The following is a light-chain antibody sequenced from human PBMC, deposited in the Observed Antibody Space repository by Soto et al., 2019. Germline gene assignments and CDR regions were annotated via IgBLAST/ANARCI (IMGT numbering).Light chain of an antibody. J-gene: IGLJ1*01. V-gene: IGLV2-14*01. CDR3: SSYTTSSTYV. CDR2: DVS. Sequence: QSVLTQPASVSRSPGQSITISCTGTSSDVGGYNYVSWYQQHPGKAPKLMIYDVSNRPSGVSSRFSGSKSGNTASLTISGLQAEDEADYYCSSYTTSSTYVFGTGTKVTVL. CDR1: SSDVGGYNY.